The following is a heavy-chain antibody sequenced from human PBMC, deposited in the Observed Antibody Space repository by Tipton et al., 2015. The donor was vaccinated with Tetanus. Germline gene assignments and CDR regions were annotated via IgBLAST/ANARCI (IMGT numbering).Heavy chain of an antibody. CDR2: ISWNSGSI. Sequence: SLRLSCAASGFTFDDYAMHWVRQAPGKGLEWVSGISWNSGSIGYADSVKGRFTISRDNAKNSLYLQMNSLRAEDTALYYCAKVGYCSGGSCSYAFDIWGQGTMVTVSS. CDR1: GFTFDDYA. J-gene: IGHJ3*02. D-gene: IGHD2-15*01. V-gene: IGHV3-9*01. CDR3: AKVGYCSGGSCSYAFDI.